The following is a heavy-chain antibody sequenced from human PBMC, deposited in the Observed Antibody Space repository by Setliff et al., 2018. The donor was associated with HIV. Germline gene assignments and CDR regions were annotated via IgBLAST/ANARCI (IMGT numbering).Heavy chain of an antibody. CDR3: ARFGGVVGATLDY. CDR2: INPYSGGT. CDR1: GYMFIGYY. D-gene: IGHD1-26*01. J-gene: IGHJ4*02. V-gene: IGHV1-2*02. Sequence: ASVKVSCKASGYMFIGYYIHWVRQAPGQGLEWMGWINPYSGGTNYAQKLQGRVTMTTDTSTSTAYMELRSLRSDDTAVYYCARFGGVVGATLDYWGQGTLVTVSS.